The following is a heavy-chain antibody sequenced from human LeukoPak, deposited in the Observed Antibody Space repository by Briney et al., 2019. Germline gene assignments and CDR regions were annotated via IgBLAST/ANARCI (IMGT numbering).Heavy chain of an antibody. Sequence: GGSLRLSCAASGFTFSSYSMNWVRQAPGKGLEWVSYISSSSSTIYYADSVKGRFTISRDNAKNSLYLQMNSLRAEDTAVYYCAKAYSGYLYYFDYWGQGTLVTVSS. CDR3: AKAYSGYLYYFDY. V-gene: IGHV3-48*01. D-gene: IGHD3-22*01. CDR1: GFTFSSYS. J-gene: IGHJ4*02. CDR2: ISSSSSTI.